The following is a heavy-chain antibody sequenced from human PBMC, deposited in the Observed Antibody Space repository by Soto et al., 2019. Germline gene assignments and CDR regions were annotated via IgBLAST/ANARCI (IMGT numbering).Heavy chain of an antibody. CDR2: ISGSGGST. J-gene: IGHJ4*02. CDR1: GFTFSSYA. D-gene: IGHD3-22*01. CDR3: AKDRRVDYYDSSGYMELDY. Sequence: GGSLRLSCAASGFTFSSYAMSWVRQAPGKGLEWVSAISGSGGSTYYANSVKGRFTISRDNSKNTLYLQMNSLRAEDTAVYYCAKDRRVDYYDSSGYMELDYWGQGTLVTVS. V-gene: IGHV3-23*01.